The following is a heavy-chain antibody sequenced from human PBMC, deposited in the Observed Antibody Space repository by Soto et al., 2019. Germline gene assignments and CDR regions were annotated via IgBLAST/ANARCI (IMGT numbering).Heavy chain of an antibody. CDR2: MTPSDGST. J-gene: IGHJ4*02. V-gene: IGHV1-46*02. CDR3: ARDADIVVVPPAVIPFDY. Sequence: GSSVKVSCKTSADIFNNYYMHWVRQAPGQGLEWMGVMTPSDGSTNYAQSFQGRVTMTRDTSTRTAYMELRSLRSDDTAVYYCARDADIVVVPPAVIPFDYSCQAPQVTGSS. D-gene: IGHD2-2*01. CDR1: ADIFNNYY.